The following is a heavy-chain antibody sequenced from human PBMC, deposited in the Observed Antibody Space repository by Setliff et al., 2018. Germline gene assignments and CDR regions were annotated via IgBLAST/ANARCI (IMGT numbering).Heavy chain of an antibody. CDR2: INPSGGST. CDR1: GYSFTNYY. J-gene: IGHJ4*02. CDR3: AKSGDYSNRGHFDC. D-gene: IGHD4-4*01. Sequence: ASVKVSCKASGYSFTNYYIHWVRQAPGQGLEWVGIINPSGGSTSYAQKFQGRVTMTRDTSTSTVYVELSSLRSEDTAVYYCAKSGDYSNRGHFDCWGQGTLVTVSS. V-gene: IGHV1-46*03.